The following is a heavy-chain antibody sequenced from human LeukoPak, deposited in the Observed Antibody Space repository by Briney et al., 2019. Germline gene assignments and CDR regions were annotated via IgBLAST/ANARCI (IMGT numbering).Heavy chain of an antibody. D-gene: IGHD4-23*01. V-gene: IGHV3-48*03. CDR1: GFTFSSYE. CDR3: ARDLSLGGVSVKAVHDAFDI. Sequence: GGSLRLSCAASGFTFSSYEMNWVRQAPGKGLGWVSYISSSGSTIYYADSVKGRFTISRDNAKNSLYLQMNSLRAEDTAVYYCARDLSLGGVSVKAVHDAFDIWGQGTMVTVSS. CDR2: ISSSGSTI. J-gene: IGHJ3*02.